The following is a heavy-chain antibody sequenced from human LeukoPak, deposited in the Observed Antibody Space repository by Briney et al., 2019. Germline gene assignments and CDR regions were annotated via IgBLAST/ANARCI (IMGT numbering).Heavy chain of an antibody. Sequence: GGSLRLSCAASGFTFSSYSMNWVRQAPGKGLEWVSSISSSSSYIYYADSVKGRFTISRDNAKNSLYLQMNSLRAEDTAVYYCARETLMSRDDAFDIWGQGTMVTVSS. CDR2: ISSSSSYI. J-gene: IGHJ3*02. CDR1: GFTFSSYS. V-gene: IGHV3-21*04. CDR3: ARETLMSRDDAFDI.